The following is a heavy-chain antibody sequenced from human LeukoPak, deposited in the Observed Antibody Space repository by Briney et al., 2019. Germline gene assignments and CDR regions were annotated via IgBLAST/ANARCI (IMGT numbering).Heavy chain of an antibody. Sequence: GGSLRLSCAASGFTFSSYRMHWVRQAPGKGLEWVAVIWYDGSNKYYADSVKGRFTISRDNSKNTLYLQMNSLRAEDTAVYYCARTGPLYYDILTGYQVFDYWGQGTLVTVSS. V-gene: IGHV3-33*01. CDR3: ARTGPLYYDILTGYQVFDY. CDR2: IWYDGSNK. J-gene: IGHJ4*02. D-gene: IGHD3-9*01. CDR1: GFTFSSYR.